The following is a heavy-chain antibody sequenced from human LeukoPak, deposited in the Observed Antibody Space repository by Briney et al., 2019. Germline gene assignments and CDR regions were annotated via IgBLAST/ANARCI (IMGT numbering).Heavy chain of an antibody. D-gene: IGHD6-13*01. CDR1: GFIFNNYA. CDR2: ISWNSGSI. Sequence: GGSLRLSCAGSGFIFNNYAMHWVRQPPGKGLEWVSGISWNSGSIDYADSVKGRFTVSRDNAKNSLYLQMNSLRVEDTAVYYCARANNSSWHNWGQGTLVTVSS. V-gene: IGHV3-9*01. CDR3: ARANNSSWHN. J-gene: IGHJ4*02.